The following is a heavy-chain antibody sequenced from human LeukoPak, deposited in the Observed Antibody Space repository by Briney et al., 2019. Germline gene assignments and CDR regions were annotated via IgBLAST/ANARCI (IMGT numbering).Heavy chain of an antibody. CDR1: GGSISSSSYY. V-gene: IGHV4-39*07. CDR2: IYYSGST. J-gene: IGHJ3*02. D-gene: IGHD6-13*01. CDR3: ARVLARGAFDI. Sequence: SETLSLTCTVSGGSISSSSYYRGWIRQPPGKGLEWIGSIYYSGSTYYNPSLKSRVTISVDTSKNQFSLKLSSVTAADTAVYYCARVLARGAFDIWGQGTMVTVSS.